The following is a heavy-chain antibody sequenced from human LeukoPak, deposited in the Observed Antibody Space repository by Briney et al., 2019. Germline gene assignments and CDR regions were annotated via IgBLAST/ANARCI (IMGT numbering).Heavy chain of an antibody. CDR1: GGSISDYY. V-gene: IGHV4-59*01. J-gene: IGHJ6*03. CDR2: SHNSGDT. CDR3: ARDRGFMVRGSRRGYDDYYYYMDV. Sequence: PSETLSLTCTISGGSISDYYWGWIRQPPGKGLEWIGYSHNSGDTNYNPSLKSRATILLDTSKNDFSLKLSSVTAADTAVYYCARDRGFMVRGSRRGYDDYYYYMDVWGKGTTVTISS. D-gene: IGHD3-10*01.